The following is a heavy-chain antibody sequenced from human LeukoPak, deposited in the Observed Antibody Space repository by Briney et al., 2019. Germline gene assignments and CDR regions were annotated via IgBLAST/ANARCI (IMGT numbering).Heavy chain of an antibody. CDR2: ISTYNGNT. V-gene: IGHV1-18*01. J-gene: IGHJ3*02. Sequence: ASVKVSCKASGYTFTTYGISWVRQAPGQGLEWMGWISTYNGNTNYAQNLQGRVTMTTDTSTSTAYMELRSLRSEDTAVYYCATKSLRYFDWLSPDDAFDIWGQGTMVTVSS. CDR1: GYTFTTYG. CDR3: ATKSLRYFDWLSPDDAFDI. D-gene: IGHD3-9*01.